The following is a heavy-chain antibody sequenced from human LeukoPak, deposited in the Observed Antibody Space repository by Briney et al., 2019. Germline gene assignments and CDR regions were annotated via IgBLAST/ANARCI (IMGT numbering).Heavy chain of an antibody. D-gene: IGHD3-3*01. V-gene: IGHV1-2*02. CDR2: INTKTGDT. Sequence: ASVKVSYKASEFTLTDYYINWLRQAPGQGLEWMGWINTKTGDTYSAQNFQGRVTMTRDTSISTAYMELNRLTSDDTAVYYCARASRDTRFDSWGQGSLVTVSS. CDR3: ARASRDTRFDS. J-gene: IGHJ4*02. CDR1: EFTLTDYY.